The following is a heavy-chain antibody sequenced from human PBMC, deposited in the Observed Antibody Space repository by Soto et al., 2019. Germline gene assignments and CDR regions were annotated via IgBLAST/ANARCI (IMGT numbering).Heavy chain of an antibody. V-gene: IGHV3-23*01. CDR1: GFIFNNCA. CDR3: ARDSMLSDSEWYPNWFGP. Sequence: EAQLLESGGGLVQPGGSLRLSCSASGFIFNNCAMSWVRQAPGKGLEWVSGITGYDDTTYDAESVKGRFTISRDNSKNTLYLQMSHLTAEDTAASYCARDSMLSDSEWYPNWFGPLGQGTLVTVSS. CDR2: ITGYDDTT. D-gene: IGHD3-22*01. J-gene: IGHJ5*02.